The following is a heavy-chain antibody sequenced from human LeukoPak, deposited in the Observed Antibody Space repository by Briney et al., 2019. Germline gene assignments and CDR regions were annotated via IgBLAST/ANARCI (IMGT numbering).Heavy chain of an antibody. Sequence: GGSLRLSCAASGFTFSSYWMSWVRQAPGKGLEWVSVIYSGGSTYYADSVKGRFTISRDNSKNTLYLQMNSLRAEDTAVYYCARARSVAEYYFDYWGQGTLVTVSS. CDR3: ARARSVAEYYFDY. CDR1: GFTFSSYW. CDR2: IYSGGST. V-gene: IGHV3-66*01. D-gene: IGHD6-19*01. J-gene: IGHJ4*02.